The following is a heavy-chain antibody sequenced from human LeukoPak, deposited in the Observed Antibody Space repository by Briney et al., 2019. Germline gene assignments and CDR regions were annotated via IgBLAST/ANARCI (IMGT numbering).Heavy chain of an antibody. CDR3: ARTMVRGVINPFDP. CDR2: IYTSGST. J-gene: IGHJ5*02. Sequence: SETLSLTCTVSGGSISSGSYYWSWIRQPAGKGLEWIGRIYTSGSTNYNPSLKSRVTISVDTSKNQFSLKLSSVTAADTAVYYCARTMVRGVINPFDPWGQGTLVTVSS. D-gene: IGHD3-10*01. CDR1: GGSISSGSYY. V-gene: IGHV4-61*02.